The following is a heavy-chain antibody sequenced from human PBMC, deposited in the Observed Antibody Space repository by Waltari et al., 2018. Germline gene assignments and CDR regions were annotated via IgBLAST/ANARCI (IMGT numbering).Heavy chain of an antibody. J-gene: IGHJ2*01. CDR2: VYFTGTT. Sequence: QLQLQESGPGLVKPSETLSLACHVSGASISSSFHYWGWLRPPPGKGLEWIGSVYFTGTTYYNPSVKSRISISVDTSKSQFSLRLTSVTAADTAVYYCARAYDSTGYYRYFDLWGRGTLVTVSS. CDR3: ARAYDSTGYYRYFDL. V-gene: IGHV4-39*01. CDR1: GASISSSFHY. D-gene: IGHD3-22*01.